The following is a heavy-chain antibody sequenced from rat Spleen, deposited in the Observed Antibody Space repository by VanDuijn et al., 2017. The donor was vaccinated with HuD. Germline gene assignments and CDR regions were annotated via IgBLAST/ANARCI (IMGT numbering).Heavy chain of an antibody. CDR2: ISYDGRNP. V-gene: IGHV5-29*01. J-gene: IGHJ2*01. CDR1: GFTFSDYY. Sequence: EVQLVESDGGLVQPGRSLKLSCAASGFTFSDYYMAWVRQAPTKGLEWVATISYDGRNPYYRDSVKGRFTISRDNAKNTLYLQMDSLRSEDTATYYCARRTTGLFDYWGQGVMVTVSS. D-gene: IGHD4-1*01. CDR3: ARRTTGLFDY.